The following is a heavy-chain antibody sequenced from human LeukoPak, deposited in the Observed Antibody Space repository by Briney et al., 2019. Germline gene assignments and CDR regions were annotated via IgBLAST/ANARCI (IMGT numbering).Heavy chain of an antibody. CDR2: ISSSGSTI. CDR1: GFTFSSFE. D-gene: IGHD1-26*01. Sequence: QTGGSLRLSCAASGFTFSSFEMNWVRQAPGKGLEWVSYISSSGSTIDYADSVKGRFTISRDNAKNSLYLQMNSLRAEDAAVYYCARYGTYGYFDQWGQGTLVTVSS. J-gene: IGHJ4*02. CDR3: ARYGTYGYFDQ. V-gene: IGHV3-48*03.